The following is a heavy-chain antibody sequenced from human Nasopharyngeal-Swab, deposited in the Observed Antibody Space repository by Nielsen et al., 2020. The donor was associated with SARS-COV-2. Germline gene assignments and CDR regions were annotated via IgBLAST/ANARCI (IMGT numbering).Heavy chain of an antibody. CDR2: IIPILGIA. CDR3: ARERMVRGQISTYGMDV. V-gene: IGHV1-69*04. D-gene: IGHD3-10*01. CDR1: GGTFSSYA. Sequence: SVNVSCKASGGTFSSYAISWVRQAPGQGLEWMGRIIPILGIANYAQKFQGRVTITADKSTSTAYMELSSLRSEDTAVYYCARERMVRGQISTYGMDVWGQGTTVTVSS. J-gene: IGHJ6*02.